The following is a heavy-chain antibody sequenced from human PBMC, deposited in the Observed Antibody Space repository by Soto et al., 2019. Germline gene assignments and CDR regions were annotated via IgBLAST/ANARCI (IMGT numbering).Heavy chain of an antibody. D-gene: IGHD6-19*01. CDR1: GGSISSYY. Sequence: PSETLSLTCTVPGGSISSYYWSWIRQPPGKGLEWIGYIYYSGSTNYNPSLKSRVTISVDTSKNQFSLKLSSVTAADTAVYYCVALAVAGLSWFDPWCQGTLVTISA. CDR2: IYYSGST. CDR3: VALAVAGLSWFDP. J-gene: IGHJ5*02. V-gene: IGHV4-59*01.